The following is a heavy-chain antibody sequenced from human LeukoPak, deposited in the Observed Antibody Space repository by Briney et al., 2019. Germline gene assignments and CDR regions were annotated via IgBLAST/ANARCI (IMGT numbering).Heavy chain of an antibody. CDR2: ISSRSSYI. CDR3: ASGSTTVVTGGY. J-gene: IGHJ4*02. V-gene: IGHV3-21*01. Sequence: GGSLRLSCAASGFTFSSYSMNWVRQAPGKGLEWVSSISSRSSYIYYADSVKGRFTISRDNAKNSLYLQMNSLRAEDTAVYYCASGSTTVVTGGYWGQGTLVTVSS. CDR1: GFTFSSYS. D-gene: IGHD4-23*01.